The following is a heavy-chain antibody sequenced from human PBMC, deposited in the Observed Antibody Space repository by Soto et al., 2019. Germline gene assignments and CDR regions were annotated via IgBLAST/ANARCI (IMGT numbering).Heavy chain of an antibody. CDR2: FRESGGTT. J-gene: IGHJ2*01. D-gene: IGHD1-26*01. CDR3: FFQAEDAILAPVPVSAFLLNRSSDL. Sequence: APRKGLEWVSTFRESGGTTHYANSVKGRFTISRDTSKNMLYLQMNSLRAEDTAIYFFFFQAEDAILAPVPVSAFLLNRSSDL. V-gene: IGHV3-23*01.